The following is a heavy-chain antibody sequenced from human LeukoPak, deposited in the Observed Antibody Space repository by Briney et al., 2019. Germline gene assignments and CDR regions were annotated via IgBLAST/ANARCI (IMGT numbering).Heavy chain of an antibody. J-gene: IGHJ5*02. CDR1: GISIFSSGYY. Sequence: PSETLSLTCSVSGISIFSSGYYWGWIRQPPGKGLEWIGSIYYTGSTYYNPSLKSRVTISVGTSKNQFSLKLSSVTAADAAVYYCASAYCSSTSCYLNGRRWFDPWGQGTLVTVSS. CDR2: IYYTGST. V-gene: IGHV4-39*01. D-gene: IGHD2-2*01. CDR3: ASAYCSSTSCYLNGRRWFDP.